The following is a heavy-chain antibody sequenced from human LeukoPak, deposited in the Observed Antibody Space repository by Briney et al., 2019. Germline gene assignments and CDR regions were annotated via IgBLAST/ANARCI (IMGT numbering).Heavy chain of an antibody. V-gene: IGHV3-66*01. D-gene: IGHD5-24*01. CDR2: IYSGGST. CDR1: GFIVTSNY. J-gene: IGHJ6*02. Sequence: GGSLTLHCTPSGFIVTSNYMNWIRQAPGKGLEWVSLIYSGGSTYYADSVKGRFTISRDNSKNTLSLQMNSLRAEDTAVYYCARDRRLQPAYFNYGMDVWGQGTTVTVSS. CDR3: ARDRRLQPAYFNYGMDV.